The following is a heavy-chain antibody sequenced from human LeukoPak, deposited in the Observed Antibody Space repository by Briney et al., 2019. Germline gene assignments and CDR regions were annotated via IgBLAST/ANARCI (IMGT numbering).Heavy chain of an antibody. Sequence: PSETLSLTCTVSGGSISSYYWSWIRQPPGKGLEWIGYIYYSGSTNYNPSLKSRVTISVDTSKNQFSLKLSSVTAADTAVYYCARDPSRRDRDNWFDPWGQGTLVTVSS. V-gene: IGHV4-59*01. D-gene: IGHD2-15*01. CDR2: IYYSGST. CDR3: ARDPSRRDRDNWFDP. CDR1: GGSISSYY. J-gene: IGHJ5*02.